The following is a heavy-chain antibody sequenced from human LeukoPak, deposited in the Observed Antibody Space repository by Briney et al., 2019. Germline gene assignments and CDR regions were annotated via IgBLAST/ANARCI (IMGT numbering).Heavy chain of an antibody. D-gene: IGHD3-10*01. Sequence: PGGSLRLSCAASGFTFSSYWMSWVRQAPGKGLEWVANIKQDGSEKYYVDSVKGRFTISRDNAKNSLYLQMNSLRAEDTAVYYCARAITMVRDGVDYWGQGTLVTVSS. CDR3: ARAITMVRDGVDY. V-gene: IGHV3-7*01. CDR2: IKQDGSEK. J-gene: IGHJ4*02. CDR1: GFTFSSYW.